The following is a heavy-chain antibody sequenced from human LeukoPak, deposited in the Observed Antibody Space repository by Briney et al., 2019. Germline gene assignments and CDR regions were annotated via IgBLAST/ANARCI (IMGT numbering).Heavy chain of an antibody. D-gene: IGHD6-13*01. CDR3: ARFNRAIAAAGLGWFDP. J-gene: IGHJ5*02. CDR2: INHSGST. V-gene: IGHV4-34*01. CDR1: GGSFSGYY. Sequence: LETLSLTYAVYGGSFSGYYWSWIRQPPGKGLEWIGEINHSGSTNYNPSLKSRVTISVDTSKNQFSLKLSSVTAADTAVYYCARFNRAIAAAGLGWFDPWGQGTLVTVSS.